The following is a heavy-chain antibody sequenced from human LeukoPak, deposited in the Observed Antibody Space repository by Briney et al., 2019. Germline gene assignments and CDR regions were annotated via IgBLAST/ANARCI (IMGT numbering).Heavy chain of an antibody. CDR3: ARAQHSSSWYWGNY. CDR2: MNPNSGNT. D-gene: IGHD6-13*01. Sequence: ASVKVSCKASGYTFTSYDINWVRQATGQGLEWMGWMNPNSGNTGYAQKFQGRVTMTRNTSISTAYMELSSLRSEDTAVYYCARAQHSSSWYWGNYWGHGTLVTVSS. CDR1: GYTFTSYD. V-gene: IGHV1-8*01. J-gene: IGHJ4*01.